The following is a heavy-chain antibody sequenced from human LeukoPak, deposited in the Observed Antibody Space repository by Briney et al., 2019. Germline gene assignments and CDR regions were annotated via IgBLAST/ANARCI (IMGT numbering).Heavy chain of an antibody. Sequence: ASVKVSCKASGYTFTGYYMHWVRQAPGQGLEWMGWINPNSGGTNYAQKFQGRVTMTRDTSISTAYMELSRLRSDDTAVYYCARDQLAWFGESNWFDPWGQGTLVTVSS. J-gene: IGHJ5*02. D-gene: IGHD3-10*01. CDR3: ARDQLAWFGESNWFDP. CDR1: GYTFTGYY. CDR2: INPNSGGT. V-gene: IGHV1-2*02.